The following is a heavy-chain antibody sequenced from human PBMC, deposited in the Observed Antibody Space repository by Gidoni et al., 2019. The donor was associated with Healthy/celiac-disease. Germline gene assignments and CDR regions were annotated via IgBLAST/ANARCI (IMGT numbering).Heavy chain of an antibody. J-gene: IGHJ4*01. Sequence: QVQLVQSGAEVKKPGASVKVSCKASGYTFTSYGISWVRQAPGQGLEWMGWISAYNGNTNYAQKLQGRVTMTTDKSTSTAYMGLRSLRSDETAVYYCARDWATAEYSSGPSFDYWGQEPWSPSPQ. D-gene: IGHD6-19*01. CDR3: ARDWATAEYSSGPSFDY. V-gene: IGHV1-18*01. CDR2: ISAYNGNT. CDR1: GYTFTSYG.